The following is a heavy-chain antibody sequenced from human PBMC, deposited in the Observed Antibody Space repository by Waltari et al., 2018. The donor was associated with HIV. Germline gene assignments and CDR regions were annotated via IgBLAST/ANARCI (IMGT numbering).Heavy chain of an antibody. CDR2: MNPDGGGT. CDR3: EIGMVAGTGY. CDR1: GYTFTRHY. V-gene: IGHV1-2*06. J-gene: IGHJ4*02. D-gene: IGHD6-19*01. Sequence: QVQLVQSGAEVTKSGAAVKVPCKASGYTFTRHYMHSGRQAPRQGLEWMGQMNPDGGGTNFAQKFQGRVTMTRDTTISTAYMELSRLRSDDKAVYYCEIGMVAGTGYWGQGTLVTVSS.